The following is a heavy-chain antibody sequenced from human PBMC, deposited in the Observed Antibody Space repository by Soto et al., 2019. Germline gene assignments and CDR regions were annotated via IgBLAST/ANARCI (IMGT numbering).Heavy chain of an antibody. J-gene: IGHJ4*02. CDR1: GFTFSSYA. Sequence: GGSLRLSCAASGFTFSSYAMSWVRQAPGKGLEWVSAISGSGGSTYYADSVKGRFTISRDNSKNTLYLQMNSLRAEDTAVYYCAKKGSSSGWYGGLYYWGQGTLVTVSS. V-gene: IGHV3-23*01. D-gene: IGHD6-19*01. CDR3: AKKGSSSGWYGGLYY. CDR2: ISGSGGST.